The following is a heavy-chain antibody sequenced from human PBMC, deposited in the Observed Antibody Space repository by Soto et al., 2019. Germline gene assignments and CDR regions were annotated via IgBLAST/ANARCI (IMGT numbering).Heavy chain of an antibody. Sequence: EVQLVESGGGLVKPGGSLRLSCAASGFTFSSYSMNWVRQAPGKGLEWVSSISSSSSYIYYADSVKGRFTISRDNAKNSLYLQMNSLRAEDTAVYYCARDYEGEIDILTGYYNVDYYYGMDVW. J-gene: IGHJ6*01. V-gene: IGHV3-21*01. CDR3: ARDYEGEIDILTGYYNVDYYYGMDV. CDR2: ISSSSSYI. D-gene: IGHD3-9*01. CDR1: GFTFSSYS.